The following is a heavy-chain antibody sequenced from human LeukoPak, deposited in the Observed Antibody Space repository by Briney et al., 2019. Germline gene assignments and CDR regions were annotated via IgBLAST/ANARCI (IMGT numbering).Heavy chain of an antibody. CDR2: ISYDGSNK. CDR1: GLTFSSFA. V-gene: IGHV3-30-3*01. CDR3: ARGWNGYVGHFDY. J-gene: IGHJ4*02. D-gene: IGHD5-12*01. Sequence: GGSLRLSCAASGLTFSSFAMHWVRQAPGKGLEWVAVISYDGSNKYYADSVKGRFTISRDNSKNTLYLQMNSLSTEDTAVYYCARGWNGYVGHFDYWGQGTLVTVSS.